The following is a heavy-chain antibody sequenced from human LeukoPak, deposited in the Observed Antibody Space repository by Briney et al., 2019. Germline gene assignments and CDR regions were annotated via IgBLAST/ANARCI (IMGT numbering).Heavy chain of an antibody. CDR3: ASSIAVAAPTDY. J-gene: IGHJ4*02. Sequence: ASVKVSCKASGYTFPGYYMHWVRQAPGQGLEWMGWINPNSGGTNYAQKFQGRVTMTRDTSISTAYMELSRLRSDDTAVYYCASSIAVAAPTDYWGQGTLVTVSS. V-gene: IGHV1-2*02. CDR2: INPNSGGT. D-gene: IGHD6-19*01. CDR1: GYTFPGYY.